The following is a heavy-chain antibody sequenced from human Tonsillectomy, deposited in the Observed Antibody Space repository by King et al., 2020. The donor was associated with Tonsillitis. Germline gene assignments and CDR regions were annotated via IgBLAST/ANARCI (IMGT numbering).Heavy chain of an antibody. D-gene: IGHD3-22*01. V-gene: IGHV3-21*01. CDR1: GFTFSTYS. Sequence: QLVQSGGGLVKPGGSLRLSCAASGFTFSTYSMNWVRQAPGKGLEGVSSISGSRNYIYYADSVKGRFTISRDNAKNSLYLQMNSLRAEDTAVYYCARAHYYDSSGYYFFDYWGQGTLVTVSS. J-gene: IGHJ4*02. CDR3: ARAHYYDSSGYYFFDY. CDR2: ISGSRNYI.